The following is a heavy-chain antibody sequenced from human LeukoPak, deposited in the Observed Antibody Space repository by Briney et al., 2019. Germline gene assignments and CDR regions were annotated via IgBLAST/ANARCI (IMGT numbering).Heavy chain of an antibody. Sequence: GESLKISCKGSGYNFINYWIGWVRQMPGKGLEWMGIIYPGDSDSRYSPSFQGQVTISADKSISTAYLRWSSLKASDTAMYYCARQGSPGAFDIWGQGTMVTVSS. CDR3: ARQGSPGAFDI. CDR2: IYPGDSDS. D-gene: IGHD6-13*01. CDR1: GYNFINYW. J-gene: IGHJ3*02. V-gene: IGHV5-51*01.